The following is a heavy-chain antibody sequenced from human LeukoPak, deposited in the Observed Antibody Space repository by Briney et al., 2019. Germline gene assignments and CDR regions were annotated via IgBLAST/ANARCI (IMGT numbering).Heavy chain of an antibody. V-gene: IGHV4-61*02. Sequence: SETLSLTCTVSGASISSGSDYWSWIRQPAGKGLEWIGRIFTTGSINYNPSLRTRVTISVDTSKNQFSLKLSSVTAADTAVYYCARHRPSLAPLGDDPWGQGTLVTVSS. D-gene: IGHD2-21*01. J-gene: IGHJ5*02. CDR1: GASISSGSDY. CDR2: IFTTGSI. CDR3: ARHRPSLAPLGDDP.